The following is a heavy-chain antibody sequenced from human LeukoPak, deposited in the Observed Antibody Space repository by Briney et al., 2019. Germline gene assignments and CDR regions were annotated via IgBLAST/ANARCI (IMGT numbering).Heavy chain of an antibody. CDR2: ISYDGSNK. CDR1: GFTFSSYA. D-gene: IGHD5-12*01. J-gene: IGHJ6*02. Sequence: PGGSLRLSCAASGFTFSSYAMHWVRQAPGKGLEWVAVISYDGSNKYYADSEKGRFTISRDNSKNTLYLQMNSLRAEDTAVYYCARGRGYREGPCMDVWGQGTTVTVSS. V-gene: IGHV3-30-3*01. CDR3: ARGRGYREGPCMDV.